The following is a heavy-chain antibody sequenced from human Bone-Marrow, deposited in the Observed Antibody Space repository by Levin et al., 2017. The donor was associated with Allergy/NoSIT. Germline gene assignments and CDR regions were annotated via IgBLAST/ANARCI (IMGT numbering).Heavy chain of an antibody. CDR3: ARDGKLFRFGESTVDY. J-gene: IGHJ4*02. D-gene: IGHD3-10*01. V-gene: IGHV3-33*01. Sequence: GGSLRLSCAASGFTFSSYGMHWVRQAPGKGLEWVAVIWYDGSNKYYADSVKGRFTISRDNSKNTLYLQMNSLRAEDTAVYYCARDGKLFRFGESTVDYWGQGTLVTVSS. CDR2: IWYDGSNK. CDR1: GFTFSSYG.